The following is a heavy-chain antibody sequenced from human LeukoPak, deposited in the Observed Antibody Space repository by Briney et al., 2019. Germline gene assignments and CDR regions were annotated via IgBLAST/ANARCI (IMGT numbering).Heavy chain of an antibody. D-gene: IGHD1-26*01. V-gene: IGHV3-7*01. CDR3: ARDPNYLEGSGEFGMDV. CDR1: GFTFSSYW. Sequence: GGSLRLSCAASGFTFSSYWMSWVRQAPGKGLEWVANIRQDGSEKYYVDSVKGRFTISRDNAKNSVYLQMNSLRAEDTAVFYCARDPNYLEGSGEFGMDVWGQGTTVTVSS. J-gene: IGHJ6*02. CDR2: IRQDGSEK.